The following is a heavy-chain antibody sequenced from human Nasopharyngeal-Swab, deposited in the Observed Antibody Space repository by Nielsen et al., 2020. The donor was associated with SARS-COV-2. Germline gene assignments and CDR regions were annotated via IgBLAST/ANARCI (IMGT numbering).Heavy chain of an antibody. J-gene: IGHJ6*02. CDR3: AKDRDSGDDSDDYYHYYGMDV. Sequence: GESLKISCAASGFTFRNYAISWVRQAPGKGLEWVSVISGSDHTTYYADSVKGRFTISRDNSKNTVNLQMNSLRVEDTAIYYCAKDRDSGDDSDDYYHYYGMDVWGQGTTVTVSS. CDR2: ISGSDHTT. D-gene: IGHD5-12*01. CDR1: GFTFRNYA. V-gene: IGHV3-23*01.